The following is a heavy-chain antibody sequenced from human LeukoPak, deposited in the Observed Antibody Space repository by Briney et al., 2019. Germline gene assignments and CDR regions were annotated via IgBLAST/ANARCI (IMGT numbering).Heavy chain of an antibody. CDR2: INTDTGNP. V-gene: IGHV7-4-1*02. J-gene: IGHJ5*02. D-gene: IGHD2-2*01. CDR1: GYTFTNYA. CDR3: ARTLFGDQYQLLHNWFDP. Sequence: ASVKVSCTASGYTFTNYAMNWVRQAPGQGLEWMGWINTDTGNPTYAQGFTRRLVFSLDTSASTAYLQISSLKAEDTAVYYCARTLFGDQYQLLHNWFDPWGQGTLVTVSS.